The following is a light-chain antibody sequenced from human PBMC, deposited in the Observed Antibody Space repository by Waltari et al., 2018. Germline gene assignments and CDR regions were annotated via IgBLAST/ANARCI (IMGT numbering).Light chain of an antibody. CDR1: SSNIGPGYD. CDR3: QSYDSSLSHWV. CDR2: GNN. V-gene: IGLV1-40*01. Sequence: QSVLTQTPSVSGAPGQRVNIICTGSSSNIGPGYDVLLYQQPPGTTPKLLISGNNNRPSGVPDRFFGSKSGTSASLAITGLQAEDEADYYCQSYDSSLSHWVFGGGTKLTVL. J-gene: IGLJ3*02.